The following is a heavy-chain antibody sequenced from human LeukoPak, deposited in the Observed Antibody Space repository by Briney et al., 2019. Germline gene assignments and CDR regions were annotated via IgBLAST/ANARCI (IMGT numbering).Heavy chain of an antibody. CDR3: ASGYSGYEGAFLNY. D-gene: IGHD5-12*01. CDR1: GYSISSGYY. CDR2: IYHSGST. V-gene: IGHV4-38-2*01. J-gene: IGHJ4*02. Sequence: SETLSLTCAVSGYSISSGYYWGWIRQPPGKGLEWIGSIYHSGSTYYNPSLKSRVTILVDTSKNQFSLKLSSVTAADTAVYYCASGYSGYEGAFLNYWGQGTLVTVSS.